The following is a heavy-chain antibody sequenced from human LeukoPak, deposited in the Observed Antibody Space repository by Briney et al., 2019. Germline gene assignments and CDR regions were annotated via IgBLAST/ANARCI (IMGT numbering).Heavy chain of an antibody. CDR2: IIPILGIA. V-gene: IGHV1-69*04. CDR3: AKSIAVATGLFDY. Sequence: GASVKVSCKASGGTFSSYAISWVRQAHGQGLEWMGRIIPILGIANYAQKFQGRVTITADKSTSTAYMELSSLRSEDTAVYYCAKSIAVATGLFDYWGQGTLVTVSS. CDR1: GGTFSSYA. J-gene: IGHJ4*02. D-gene: IGHD6-19*01.